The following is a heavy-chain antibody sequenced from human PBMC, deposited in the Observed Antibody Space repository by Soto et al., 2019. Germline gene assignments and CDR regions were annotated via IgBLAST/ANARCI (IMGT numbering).Heavy chain of an antibody. J-gene: IGHJ4*02. CDR3: GRAPRGGGVGGGHFDY. V-gene: IGHV3-30-3*01. CDR2: ISYDGSNK. Sequence: QVQLVESGGGVVQPGRSLRLSCAASGFTFSSYAMHWVRQAPGKGLEWVAVISYDGSNKYYADSVKGRFTISRDNSKNPLYLQMNGLRAEDTAVYYCGRAPRGGGVGGGHFDYWGQGTLVTVSS. D-gene: IGHD3-16*01. CDR1: GFTFSSYA.